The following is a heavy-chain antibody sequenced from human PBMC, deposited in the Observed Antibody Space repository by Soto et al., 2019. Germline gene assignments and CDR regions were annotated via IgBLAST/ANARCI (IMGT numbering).Heavy chain of an antibody. CDR2: INPNSGGT. D-gene: IGHD3-16*01. CDR1: GYTFTGYY. CDR3: ARDGGLPNYYFDY. J-gene: IGHJ4*02. V-gene: IGHV1-2*02. Sequence: ASVKVSCKASGYTFTGYYMHWVRRAPGQGLEWMGWINPNSGGTNYAQKFQGRVTMTRDTSISTAYMELSRLRSDDTAVYYCARDGGLPNYYFDYWGQGTLVTVSS.